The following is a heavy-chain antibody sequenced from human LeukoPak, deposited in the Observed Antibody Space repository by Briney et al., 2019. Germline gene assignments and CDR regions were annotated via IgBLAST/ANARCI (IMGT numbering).Heavy chain of an antibody. CDR1: GFTFSSYG. D-gene: IGHD1-1*01. CDR2: ISYDGSNK. CDR3: ARDFNWNEPHYFDY. Sequence: GGSLRLSCAASGFTFSSYGMHWVRQAPGKGLEWVAVISYDGSNKYYADSVKGRFTVSRDNSKDTLYLQMDSLGVEDTAMYYCARDFNWNEPHYFDYWGPGTLVTVSS. J-gene: IGHJ4*02. V-gene: IGHV3-30*03.